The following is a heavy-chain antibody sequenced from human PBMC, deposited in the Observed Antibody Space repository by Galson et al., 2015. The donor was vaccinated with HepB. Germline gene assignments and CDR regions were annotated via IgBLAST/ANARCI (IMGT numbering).Heavy chain of an antibody. CDR1: GFTLSNYA. D-gene: IGHD3-16*01. CDR3: ARGLGRLAYFDY. Sequence: SLRLSCAASGFTLSNYAMHWVRQAPGKGLEWVAVISYDGSKKYYADSVKGRFTISRDNSKNTLYVQMNSLRAEDTAVYYCARGLGRLAYFDYWGQGTLVTVSS. J-gene: IGHJ4*02. CDR2: ISYDGSKK. V-gene: IGHV3-30-3*01.